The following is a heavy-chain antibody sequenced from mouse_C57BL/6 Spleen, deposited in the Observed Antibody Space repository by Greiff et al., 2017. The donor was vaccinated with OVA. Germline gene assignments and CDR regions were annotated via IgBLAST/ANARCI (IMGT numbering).Heavy chain of an antibody. V-gene: IGHV1-80*01. D-gene: IGHD1-1*01. J-gene: IGHJ3*01. CDR2: IYPGDGDT. Sequence: QVQLKESGAELVKPGASVKISCKASGYAFSSYWMNWVKQRPGKGLEWIGQIYPGDGDTNYNGKFKGKATLTADKSSSTAYMQLSSLTSEDSAVYFCAPYYYGSSPFAYWGQGTLVTVSA. CDR1: GYAFSSYW. CDR3: APYYYGSSPFAY.